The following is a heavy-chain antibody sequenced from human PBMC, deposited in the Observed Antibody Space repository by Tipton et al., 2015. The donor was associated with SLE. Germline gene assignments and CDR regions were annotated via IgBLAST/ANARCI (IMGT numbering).Heavy chain of an antibody. CDR3: ARDRGVNDY. D-gene: IGHD2-8*01. V-gene: IGHV4-34*01. J-gene: IGHJ4*02. CDR1: GGSFSGYY. CDR2: INHSGST. Sequence: TLSLTCTVYGGSFSGYYWSWIRQPPGKGLEWIGEINHSGSTNYNPSLKSRVTISVDTSKNQFSLKLSSVTAADTAVYYCARDRGVNDYWGQGTRVTVSS.